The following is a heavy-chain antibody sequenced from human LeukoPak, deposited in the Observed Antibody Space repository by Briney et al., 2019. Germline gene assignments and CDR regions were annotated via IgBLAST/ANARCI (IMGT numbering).Heavy chain of an antibody. V-gene: IGHV4-59*08. CDR3: ASSIAVADPFDY. J-gene: IGHJ4*02. D-gene: IGHD6-13*01. Sequence: SETLSLTCTVSGGSIRSFHWSWIRQPPGKGLEWIGYIYYSGSPTYNPSLKSRVTISVDTSKNQFSLKLSSVTAADTAVYYCASSIAVADPFDYWGQGTLVTVSS. CDR1: GGSIRSFH. CDR2: IYYSGSP.